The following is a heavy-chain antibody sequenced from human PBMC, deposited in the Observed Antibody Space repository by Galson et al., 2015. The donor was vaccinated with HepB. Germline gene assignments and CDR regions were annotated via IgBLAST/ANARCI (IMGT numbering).Heavy chain of an antibody. Sequence: SLRLSCAASGFTFSVYTMNWVRQAPGKGLEWVSAVRGSGTGTWYADSVKGRFTISRDDSKNTVFLQLNSLRAEDTAIYYCAKDSGLGGEDYWGQGILVTVSP. V-gene: IGHV3-23*01. J-gene: IGHJ4*02. CDR2: VRGSGTGT. CDR3: AKDSGLGGEDY. D-gene: IGHD3-16*01. CDR1: GFTFSVYT.